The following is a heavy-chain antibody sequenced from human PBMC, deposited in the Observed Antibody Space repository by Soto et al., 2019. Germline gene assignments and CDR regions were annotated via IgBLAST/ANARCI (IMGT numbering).Heavy chain of an antibody. CDR1: GGSISSGGYS. V-gene: IGHV4-30-2*01. D-gene: IGHD3-22*01. J-gene: IGHJ5*02. CDR3: ARRRNYYDSSGYYNWFDP. Sequence: PSETLSLTCAVSGGSISSGGYSWSWIRQPPGKGLEWIGYIYHSGSTYYNPSLKSRVTISVDRSKNQFSLKLSSVTAADTAVYYCARRRNYYDSSGYYNWFDPWGQGTLVTVSS. CDR2: IYHSGST.